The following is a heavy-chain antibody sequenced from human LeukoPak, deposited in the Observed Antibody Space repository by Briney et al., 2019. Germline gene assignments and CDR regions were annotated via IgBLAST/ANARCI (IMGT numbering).Heavy chain of an antibody. CDR1: GYTFTSYD. CDR3: ARDRRGKTAGILNWFDP. CDR2: MNPNSGNT. V-gene: IGHV1-8*01. J-gene: IGHJ5*02. D-gene: IGHD6-13*01. Sequence: GASVKVSCKASGYTFTSYDINWVRQAPGQGLEWMGWMNPNSGNTGYAQKFQGRATMTRNTSISTAYMELSSLRSEDTAVYYCARDRRGKTAGILNWFDPWGQGTLVTVSS.